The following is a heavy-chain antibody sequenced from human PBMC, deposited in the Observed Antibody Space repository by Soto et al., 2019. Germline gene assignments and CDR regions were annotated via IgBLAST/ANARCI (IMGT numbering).Heavy chain of an antibody. J-gene: IGHJ1*01. CDR3: VKDESINWYSGHFRH. Sequence: GGSLRLSCAASGFTFDVYAMHWVRQVPGKGLDRVSGINWNSGSIGYADSVKGRFAISRDNAKNSLHLQMNSLRAEDTAFYYCVKDESINWYSGHFRHWGQGTLVTVSS. CDR2: INWNSGSI. D-gene: IGHD6-13*01. CDR1: GFTFDVYA. V-gene: IGHV3-9*01.